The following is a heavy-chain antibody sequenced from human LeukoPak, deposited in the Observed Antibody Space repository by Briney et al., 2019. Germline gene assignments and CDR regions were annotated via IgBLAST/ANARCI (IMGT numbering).Heavy chain of an antibody. CDR2: INPNNGNP. J-gene: IGHJ3*01. Sequence: ASVRGSCKASGYTFSNYILICVRQAPGHGLVWMGWINPNNGNPTYAQGFTGRFLFSLDTSVTTASLQISSLKADDIAVYYCVRDRGWELLGAFDVWGQGTLITVSS. V-gene: IGHV7-4-1*02. CDR1: GYTFSNYI. D-gene: IGHD1-26*01. CDR3: VRDRGWELLGAFDV.